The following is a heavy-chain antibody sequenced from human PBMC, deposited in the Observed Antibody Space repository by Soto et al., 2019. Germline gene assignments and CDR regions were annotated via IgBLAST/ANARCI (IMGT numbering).Heavy chain of an antibody. CDR1: GGTFSSYA. J-gene: IGHJ4*02. D-gene: IGHD3-3*01. Sequence: SVKVSCKASGGTFSSYAISWVRQAPGQGLEWMGGIIPIFGTANYAQKFQGRVTITADESTSTAYMELSSLRSEDTAVYYCARHATLTGYDFWSGYFNFDYWGQGTLVTVSS. CDR3: ARHATLTGYDFWSGYFNFDY. V-gene: IGHV1-69*13. CDR2: IIPIFGTA.